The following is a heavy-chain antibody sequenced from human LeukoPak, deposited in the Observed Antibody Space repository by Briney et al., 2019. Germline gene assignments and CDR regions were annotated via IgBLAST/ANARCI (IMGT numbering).Heavy chain of an antibody. J-gene: IGHJ5*02. D-gene: IGHD3-9*01. V-gene: IGHV6-1*01. CDR3: ARDYDILTGYSDWFDP. CDR1: GDSVSSNSAA. CDR2: TYYRSKWYN. Sequence: SQTFSLTCAISGDSVSSNSAAWNWIRQSPSRGLEWLGRTYYRSKWYNDYAVSVKSRITINPDTSKNQFSLQLNSVTPEDTAVYYCARDYDILTGYSDWFDPWGQGTLVTVSS.